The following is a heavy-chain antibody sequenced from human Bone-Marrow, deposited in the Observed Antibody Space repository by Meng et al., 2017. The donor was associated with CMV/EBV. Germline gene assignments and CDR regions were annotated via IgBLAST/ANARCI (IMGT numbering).Heavy chain of an antibody. CDR3: AREYQLLPFDY. CDR2: ISYDGSNK. D-gene: IGHD2-2*01. Sequence: GGSLRLSCAASGFTFSSYAMHWVRQAPGKGLEWVAVISYDGSNKYYADSVKGRFTISRDNSKNTLYLQMNSLRAEDTAVYYCAREYQLLPFDYWGQGTLGVFSS. J-gene: IGHJ4*02. V-gene: IGHV3-30*04. CDR1: GFTFSSYA.